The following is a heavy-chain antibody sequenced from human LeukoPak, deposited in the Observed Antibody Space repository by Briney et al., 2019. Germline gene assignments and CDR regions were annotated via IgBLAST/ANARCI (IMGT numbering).Heavy chain of an antibody. D-gene: IGHD6-19*01. J-gene: IGHJ4*02. Sequence: GGSLRLSCAASGFTFSSYGMRWVRQAPGKGLEWVANIKQDGSEKYYVDSVKGRFAISRDNAKNSLYLQMNSLRAEDTAVYYCAGGNSGWPFDYWGQGTLVTVSS. CDR1: GFTFSSYG. CDR2: IKQDGSEK. CDR3: AGGNSGWPFDY. V-gene: IGHV3-7*01.